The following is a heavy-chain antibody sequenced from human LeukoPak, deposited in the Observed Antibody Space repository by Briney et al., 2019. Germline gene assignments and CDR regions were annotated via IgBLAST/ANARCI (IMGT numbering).Heavy chain of an antibody. Sequence: GGSLRLSCAASGFTFSSYEMNWVRQAPGKGLEWVSYISSRGSTIYYADSVKGQFTISRDNAKNSVYLQMNSLRAEDTAVYYCARDKMMVGLFYYYMDVWGKGTTVSISS. CDR3: ARDKMMVGLFYYYMDV. CDR2: ISSRGSTI. D-gene: IGHD3-10*02. CDR1: GFTFSSYE. V-gene: IGHV3-48*03. J-gene: IGHJ6*03.